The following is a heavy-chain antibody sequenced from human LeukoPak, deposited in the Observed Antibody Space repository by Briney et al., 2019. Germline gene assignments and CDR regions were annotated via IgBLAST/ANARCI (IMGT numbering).Heavy chain of an antibody. Sequence: PSETLSLTCAVSGASISGNHWSWIRQSPEKGLEWIGHIFHDGVTDYNPSLKSRVTMLPDTSKNQFSLRLTSVTAADTAVYYCAGLWFGESFPDYWGQGTLVTVSS. CDR2: IFHDGVT. CDR3: AGLWFGESFPDY. V-gene: IGHV4-59*01. J-gene: IGHJ4*02. CDR1: GASISGNH. D-gene: IGHD3-10*01.